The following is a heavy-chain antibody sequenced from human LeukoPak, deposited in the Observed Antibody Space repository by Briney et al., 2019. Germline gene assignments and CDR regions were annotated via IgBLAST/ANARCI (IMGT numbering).Heavy chain of an antibody. CDR3: ARPAYCGGNCYSDAFDI. CDR1: GYPFTNYW. J-gene: IGHJ3*02. D-gene: IGHD2-21*02. CDR2: IYPGDSDT. Sequence: GESLKISCKGSGYPFTNYWIGWVRQMPGKGLEWMGIIYPGDSDTRYSSSFQGQVTISADKSISTAYLQWSSLEASDTAMYYCARPAYCGGNCYSDAFDIWGQGTMVTVSS. V-gene: IGHV5-51*01.